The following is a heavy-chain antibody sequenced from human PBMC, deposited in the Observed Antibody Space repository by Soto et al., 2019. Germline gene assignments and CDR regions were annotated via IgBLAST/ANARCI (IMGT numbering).Heavy chain of an antibody. D-gene: IGHD5-12*01. J-gene: IGHJ4*02. CDR2: IYYSGST. Sequence: QLQLQESGPGLVKPSETLSLTCTVSGGSISSSSYYWGWIRQPPGKGLVWIGSIYYSGSTYYNPSLKSRVTISVDTSKNQFSLKLSSVTAADTAVYYCASLGYSGYFRGYWGQGTLVTVSS. V-gene: IGHV4-39*01. CDR3: ASLGYSGYFRGY. CDR1: GGSISSSSYY.